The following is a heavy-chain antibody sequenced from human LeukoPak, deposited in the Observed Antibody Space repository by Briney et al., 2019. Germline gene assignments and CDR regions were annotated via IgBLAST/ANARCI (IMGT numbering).Heavy chain of an antibody. CDR3: ARFAGGDYSSGVFDY. CDR2: ISARGCA. J-gene: IGHJ4*02. Sequence: PSDTLSLTCTVSGNSINSYYWSWIRQPPGKGLEWIRYISARGCADHNPSLQSRVSISVDTSNNRFSLKLSSVIAADTAVYYCARFAGGDYSSGVFDYWGQGTLVIVSS. V-gene: IGHV4-4*09. D-gene: IGHD4-17*01. CDR1: GNSINSYY.